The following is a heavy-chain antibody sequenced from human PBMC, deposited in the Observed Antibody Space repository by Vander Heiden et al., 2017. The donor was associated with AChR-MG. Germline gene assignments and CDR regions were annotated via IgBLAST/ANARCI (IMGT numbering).Heavy chain of an antibody. CDR2: IYYSGST. CDR1: GGSISSYY. V-gene: IGHV4-59*01. CDR3: ARVTFGSSGYQR. Sequence: QVQLQESGPGLVKPSETLSLTCTVPGGSISSYYWSWIRQPPGKGLEWIGYIYYSGSTNYNPSLKSRVTISVDTSKNQFSLKLSSVTAADTAVYYCARVTFGSSGYQRWGQGTLVTVSS. J-gene: IGHJ4*02. D-gene: IGHD3-22*01.